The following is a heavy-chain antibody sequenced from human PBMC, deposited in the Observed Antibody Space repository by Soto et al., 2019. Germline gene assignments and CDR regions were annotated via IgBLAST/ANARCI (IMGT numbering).Heavy chain of an antibody. CDR3: ARGRGIPASPFDY. D-gene: IGHD6-13*01. CDR1: GYTFTGYY. CDR2: ITPYNSNT. V-gene: IGHV1-18*04. J-gene: IGHJ4*02. Sequence: GASVKVSCKASGYTFTGYYMHWVRQAPGQGLDWMGGITPYNSNTKYAQKLQGRVTMTTDTSTSTVYMELTSLRSDDTAVYYCARGRGIPASPFDYWGQGTRVTVSS.